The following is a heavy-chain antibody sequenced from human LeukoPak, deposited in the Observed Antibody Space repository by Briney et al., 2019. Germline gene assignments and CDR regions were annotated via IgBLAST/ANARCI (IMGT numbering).Heavy chain of an antibody. D-gene: IGHD3-10*01. J-gene: IGHJ4*02. CDR1: GFTFSSYA. Sequence: QSGGSLRLSCAASGFTFSSYAMSWVRQAPGKRLEWVSAISGSGGSTYYADSVKGRFTISRDNSKNTLYLQMNSLRAEDTAVYYCAKDTAYYYGAGSFYFDYWGEGTLVTVST. V-gene: IGHV3-23*01. CDR2: ISGSGGST. CDR3: AKDTAYYYGAGSFYFDY.